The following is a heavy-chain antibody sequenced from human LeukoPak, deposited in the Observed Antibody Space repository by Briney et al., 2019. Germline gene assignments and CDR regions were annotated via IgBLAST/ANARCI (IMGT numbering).Heavy chain of an antibody. CDR1: GFTFSSYE. D-gene: IGHD3-16*02. CDR2: ISSSSSYI. CDR3: ARWEYDYVWGSYRYTGFDY. V-gene: IGHV3-21*01. J-gene: IGHJ4*02. Sequence: PGGSLRLSCAASGFTFSSYEMNWVRQAPGKGLEWVSSISSSSSYIYYADSVKGRFTISRDNAKNSLYLQMNSLRAEDTAVYYCARWEYDYVWGSYRYTGFDYWGQGTLVTVSS.